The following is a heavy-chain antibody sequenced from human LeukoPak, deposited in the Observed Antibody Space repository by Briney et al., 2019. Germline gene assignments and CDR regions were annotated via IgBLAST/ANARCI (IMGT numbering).Heavy chain of an antibody. Sequence: GGSLRLSCAASGFTFSSYEMNWVRQAPGKGLEWVSYISSSGSTIYYADSVKGRFTISRDNAKNSLYLQMNSLRAEDTAVYYCASLAVAGPFDFDYWGQGTLITVSS. CDR3: ASLAVAGPFDFDY. V-gene: IGHV3-48*03. J-gene: IGHJ4*02. CDR2: ISSSGSTI. CDR1: GFTFSSYE. D-gene: IGHD6-19*01.